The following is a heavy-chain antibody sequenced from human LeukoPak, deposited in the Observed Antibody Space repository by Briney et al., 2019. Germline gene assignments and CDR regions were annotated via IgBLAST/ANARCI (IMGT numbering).Heavy chain of an antibody. CDR3: ARSYYGSWSYPFHY. Sequence: GESLQISCQGSGYIFTSYWIGWVRQMPGKGLEWMGIIYPGDSDTRYSPSFQGQVTISADKSIGTAYLQWSSLKASDTAMYYCARSYYGSWSYPFHYWGQGTLVTVSS. CDR1: GYIFTSYW. V-gene: IGHV5-51*01. CDR2: IYPGDSDT. J-gene: IGHJ4*02. D-gene: IGHD3-10*01.